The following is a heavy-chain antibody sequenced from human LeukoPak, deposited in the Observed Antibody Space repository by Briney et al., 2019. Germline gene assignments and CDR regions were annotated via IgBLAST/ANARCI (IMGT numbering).Heavy chain of an antibody. Sequence: GGSLRLSCAASGFTVSSNYMSWVRQAPGKGLEWVSVIYSGGSTYYADSVKGRFTISRDNSKNTLYLQMNSLRAEDTAVYYCAKDDYYDTSGYRDWGQGTLVTVSS. J-gene: IGHJ4*02. CDR1: GFTVSSNY. CDR3: AKDDYYDTSGYRD. V-gene: IGHV3-53*01. D-gene: IGHD3-22*01. CDR2: IYSGGST.